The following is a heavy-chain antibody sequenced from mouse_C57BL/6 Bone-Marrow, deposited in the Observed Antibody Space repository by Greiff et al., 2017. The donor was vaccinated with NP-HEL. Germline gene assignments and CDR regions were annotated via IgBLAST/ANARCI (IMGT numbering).Heavy chain of an antibody. Sequence: VQLQQSGAELARPGASVKLSCKASGYTFTSYGISWVKQRTGQGLEWIGEIYPRSGNTYYNEKFKGKATLTADKSSSTAYMELRSLRSEDSAVYVCVRQDRGRVRPAWFAYWGQGTLVTVSA. D-gene: IGHD1-2*01. V-gene: IGHV1-81*01. J-gene: IGHJ3*01. CDR3: VRQDRGRVRPAWFAY. CDR2: IYPRSGNT. CDR1: GYTFTSYG.